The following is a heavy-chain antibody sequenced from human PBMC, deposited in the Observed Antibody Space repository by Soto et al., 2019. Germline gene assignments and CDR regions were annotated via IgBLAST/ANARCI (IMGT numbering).Heavy chain of an antibody. J-gene: IGHJ3*02. CDR3: ARDRGVGATSAFES. D-gene: IGHD1-26*01. V-gene: IGHV1-2*04. Sequence: APVKVSCRASGYTFNGYYIHWVRQAPGQGLEWMGWINPNSGGRNYAQKFQGWVTMTRDTSINTAYMELSRLRSEDTALHYCARDRGVGATSAFESWGHGTRVTVSS. CDR1: GYTFNGYY. CDR2: INPNSGGR.